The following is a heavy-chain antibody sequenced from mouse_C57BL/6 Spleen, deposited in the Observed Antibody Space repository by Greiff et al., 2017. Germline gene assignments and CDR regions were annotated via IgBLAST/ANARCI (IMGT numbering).Heavy chain of an antibody. Sequence: VQLQQSGAELVKPGASVKLSCTASGFNIKDYYMHWVKQRTEQGLEWIGRIDPEDGETKYAPQFQGKATITADTSSNTAYLQLSSLTSEDTAVYYCARCYYDYDGFAYWGQGTLVTVSA. CDR1: GFNIKDYY. V-gene: IGHV14-2*01. D-gene: IGHD2-4*01. J-gene: IGHJ3*01. CDR3: ARCYYDYDGFAY. CDR2: IDPEDGET.